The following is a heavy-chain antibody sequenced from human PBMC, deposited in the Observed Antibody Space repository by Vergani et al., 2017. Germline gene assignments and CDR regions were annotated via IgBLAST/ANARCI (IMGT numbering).Heavy chain of an antibody. Sequence: QVQLQESGPGLVKPSQTLSLTCTVSGGSISSGSYYWSWIRQPAGKGLEWIGRIYTSGSTNYNPSLKSRVTISVDTSKNQFSLKLSSVTAADTAVYYCAGRLLWFGELFSSYGMDVWGQGTTVTVSS. CDR3: AGRLLWFGELFSSYGMDV. V-gene: IGHV4-61*02. CDR1: GGSISSGSYY. D-gene: IGHD3-10*01. CDR2: IYTSGST. J-gene: IGHJ6*02.